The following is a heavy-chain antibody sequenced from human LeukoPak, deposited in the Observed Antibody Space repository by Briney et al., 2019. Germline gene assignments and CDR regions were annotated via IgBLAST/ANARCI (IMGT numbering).Heavy chain of an antibody. CDR1: GYTFTSYY. CDR2: INPTGGST. J-gene: IGHJ4*02. D-gene: IGHD3-10*01. Sequence: GASVKVSCKASGYTFTSYYMHWVRQAPGQGLEWMGLINPTGGSTGYAQNFQGRVTMTRDMSTSTVYMELSSLRSEDTAVYYCARDFYGSGRHPDYWGQGTLVTVSS. CDR3: ARDFYGSGRHPDY. V-gene: IGHV1-46*01.